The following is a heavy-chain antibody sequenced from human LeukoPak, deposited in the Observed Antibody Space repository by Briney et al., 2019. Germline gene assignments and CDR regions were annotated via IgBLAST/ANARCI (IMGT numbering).Heavy chain of an antibody. CDR3: ARDQPHIPYGSGSWIDY. CDR1: GFTFSDYY. V-gene: IGHV3-11*04. Sequence: GGSLRLSCAASGFTFSDYYMSWIRQAPGKGLEWVSYISSSGSTIYYADSVKGRFTIPRDNAKNTLYLQMNSLRAEDTAVYYCARDQPHIPYGSGSWIDYWGQGTLVTVSS. J-gene: IGHJ4*02. D-gene: IGHD3-10*01. CDR2: ISSSGSTI.